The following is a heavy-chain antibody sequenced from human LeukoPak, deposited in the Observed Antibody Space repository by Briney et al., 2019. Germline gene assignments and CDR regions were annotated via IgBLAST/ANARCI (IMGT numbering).Heavy chain of an antibody. CDR2: ISSSSSTI. Sequence: GGSLRLSCAASGFTFSSYSMNWVRQAPGKGLEWVSYISSSSSTIYYADSVKGRFTISRDNAKNSLYLQMNSLRAEDTAVYYCARSGRVVYYYYYMDVWGKGTTVTVSS. CDR1: GFTFSSYS. CDR3: ARSGRVVYYYYYMDV. J-gene: IGHJ6*03. D-gene: IGHD2-15*01. V-gene: IGHV3-48*04.